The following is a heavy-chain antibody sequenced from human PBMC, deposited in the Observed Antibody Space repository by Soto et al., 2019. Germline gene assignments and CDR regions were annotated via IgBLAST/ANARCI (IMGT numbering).Heavy chain of an antibody. CDR2: ISSTSSTI. V-gene: IGHV3-48*01. CDR1: GFTFSSFS. CDR3: TSSSAKTY. D-gene: IGHD6-13*01. J-gene: IGHJ4*02. Sequence: PGGSLRLSCAASGFTFSSFSMNWVRQAPGKGLEWVSFISSTSSTIYYADSVKGRFTVSRDNAKNSLYLQMNSLRAEDTAVYYCTSSSAKTYWGQGTLVTVSS.